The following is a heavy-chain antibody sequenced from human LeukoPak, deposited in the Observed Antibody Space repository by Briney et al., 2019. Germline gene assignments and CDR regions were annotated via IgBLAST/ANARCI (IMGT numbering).Heavy chain of an antibody. CDR3: AKGDKPVIAMVKFDY. D-gene: IGHD5-18*01. CDR1: EFSVGSNY. V-gene: IGHV3-53*01. CDR2: IYSGGST. Sequence: GGSLRLSCAASEFSVGSNYMTWDRQAPGKGLEWVSLIYSGGSTYYADSVKGRFTISRDNSKNTLYMQMNSLRAEDTAVYYCAKGDKPVIAMVKFDYWGQGTLVTVSS. J-gene: IGHJ4*02.